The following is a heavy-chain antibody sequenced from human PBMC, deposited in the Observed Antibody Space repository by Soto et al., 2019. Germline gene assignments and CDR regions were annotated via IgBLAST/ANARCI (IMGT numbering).Heavy chain of an antibody. V-gene: IGHV1-69*13. CDR3: ASGRGYSCGYGYYYYGMDV. D-gene: IGHD5-18*01. Sequence: SVKVSCKASGGTFSSYAISWVRQAPGQGLEWMGGIIPIFGTANYAQKFQGRVTITADESTSTAYMKLSSLRSEDTALYYCASGRGYSCGYGYYYYGMDVWGQGTTVTVSS. CDR1: GGTFSSYA. CDR2: IIPIFGTA. J-gene: IGHJ6*02.